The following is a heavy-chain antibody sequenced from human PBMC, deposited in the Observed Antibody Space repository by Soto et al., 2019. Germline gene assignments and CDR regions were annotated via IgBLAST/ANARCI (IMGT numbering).Heavy chain of an antibody. CDR2: ISYDGSNK. J-gene: IGHJ3*02. CDR3: AKDLWQQVFAFDI. CDR1: GFTISSLG. Sequence: GGFMRLSCAAAGFTISSLGRHWIIQVPGKGLEWVAVISYDGSNKYYADSVKGRFTISRDNSKNTLYLQMNSLRAEDTAVYYCAKDLWQQVFAFDIWGQGTMVTVSS. D-gene: IGHD6-13*01. V-gene: IGHV3-30*18.